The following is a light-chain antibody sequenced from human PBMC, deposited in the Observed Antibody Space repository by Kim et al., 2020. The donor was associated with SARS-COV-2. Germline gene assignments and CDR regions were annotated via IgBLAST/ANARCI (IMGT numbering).Light chain of an antibody. CDR3: ATWDDSLDGFL. CDR1: SSNIGRNS. V-gene: IGLV1-44*01. J-gene: IGLJ1*01. CDR2: DTN. Sequence: QPVLTQPPSTSGTPGQRVTISCSGGSSNIGRNSVNWYRQVPGTAPQLLIYDTNQRPSGVPDRLSGSKSGTSASLAISGLQSEDEADYYCATWDDSLDGFLFGGGTKVTVL.